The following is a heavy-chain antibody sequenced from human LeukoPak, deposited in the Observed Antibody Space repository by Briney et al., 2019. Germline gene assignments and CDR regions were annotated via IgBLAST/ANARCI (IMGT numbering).Heavy chain of an antibody. D-gene: IGHD6-19*01. CDR1: GGSISSGVYY. V-gene: IGHV4-61*09. Sequence: SETLSLTCTVSGGSISSGVYYWSWIRQPAGKGLEWIGHIYTSGSTNYNPSLKNRVTISVDTSKNQFSLRLSSVTAADTAVYYCARVRIAVAGTYFYYMDVWGKGTTVTVSS. CDR3: ARVRIAVAGTYFYYMDV. J-gene: IGHJ6*03. CDR2: IYTSGST.